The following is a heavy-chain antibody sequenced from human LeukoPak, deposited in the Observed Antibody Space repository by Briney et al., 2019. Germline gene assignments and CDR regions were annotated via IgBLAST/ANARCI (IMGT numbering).Heavy chain of an antibody. CDR1: GFTFSSYG. J-gene: IGHJ6*02. Sequence: GGSLRLSCAASGFTFSSYGMHWVRQAPGKGLEWVAVISYDGSNKYYADSVKGRFTTSRDNSKNTLYLQMNSLRAEDTAVYYCAKEAEYQLLFIHYYYYGMDVWGQGTTVTVSS. D-gene: IGHD2-2*01. CDR2: ISYDGSNK. CDR3: AKEAEYQLLFIHYYYYGMDV. V-gene: IGHV3-30*18.